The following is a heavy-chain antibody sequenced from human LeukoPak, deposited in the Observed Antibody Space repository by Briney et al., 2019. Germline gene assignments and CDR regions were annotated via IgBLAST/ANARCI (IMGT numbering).Heavy chain of an antibody. D-gene: IGHD6-19*01. CDR1: GFTFSSYA. Sequence: GGSLRLSCAASGFTFSSYAMSWVRQAPGKGLEWVSAISGSGGSTYYADPVKGRFTISRDNSKNTLYLQMNSLRAEDTAVYYCAKDLYSSGWFPFDYWGQGTLVTVSS. CDR3: AKDLYSSGWFPFDY. CDR2: ISGSGGST. J-gene: IGHJ4*02. V-gene: IGHV3-23*01.